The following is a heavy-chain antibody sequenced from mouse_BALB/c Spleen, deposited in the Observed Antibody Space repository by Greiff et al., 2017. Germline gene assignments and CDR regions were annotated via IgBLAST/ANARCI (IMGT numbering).Heavy chain of an antibody. CDR2: ISSGSSTI. Sequence: EVQVVESGGGLVQPGGSRKLSCAASGFTFSSFGMHWVRQAPEKGLEWVAYISSGSSTIYYADTVKGRFTISRDNPKNTLFLQMTSLRSEDTAMYYCARSGAYGNYDYYAMDYWGQGTSVTVSS. CDR1: GFTFSSFG. V-gene: IGHV5-17*02. J-gene: IGHJ4*01. CDR3: ARSGAYGNYDYYAMDY. D-gene: IGHD2-1*01.